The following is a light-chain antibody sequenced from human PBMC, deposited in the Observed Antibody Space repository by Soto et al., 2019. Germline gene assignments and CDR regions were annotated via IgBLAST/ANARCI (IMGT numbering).Light chain of an antibody. Sequence: EIVMTQSPATLSVSPGERATLSCRASQSVRNSLAWYQQKPGQAPRLLIYGASTRATGIPARFSGSGSGTEFTLTVSSLQSEDFAVYYCQQYNNWPPLTFGGGTKVEIK. V-gene: IGKV3-15*01. CDR3: QQYNNWPPLT. CDR1: QSVRNS. CDR2: GAS. J-gene: IGKJ4*01.